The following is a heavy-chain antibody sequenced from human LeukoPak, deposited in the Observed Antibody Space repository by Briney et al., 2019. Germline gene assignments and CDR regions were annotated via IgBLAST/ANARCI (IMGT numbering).Heavy chain of an antibody. J-gene: IGHJ4*02. Sequence: GGSLRLSCAASGITFSTSAMSWVRQAPGKGLEWVSAISGSGGSTYYADSVKGRFTISRDNSKSTLHLQMNGLRVDDTAVYYCAKLLRGTVDPFYDYWGQGTLVTVSS. D-gene: IGHD3-10*01. CDR3: AKLLRGTVDPFYDY. CDR1: GITFSTSA. CDR2: ISGSGGST. V-gene: IGHV3-23*01.